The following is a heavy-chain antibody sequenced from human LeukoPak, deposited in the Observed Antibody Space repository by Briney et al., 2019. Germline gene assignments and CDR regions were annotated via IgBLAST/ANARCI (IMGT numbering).Heavy chain of an antibody. CDR2: ISGTSGYI. D-gene: IGHD3-16*01. CDR3: ARGLLGVDI. J-gene: IGHJ3*02. V-gene: IGHV3-21*01. Sequence: GGSLRLSCAASGFSFSSYSMNWVRQAPGKGLEWVSSISGTSGYIYYADSVKGRFTISRDNAKNSLYLQMTSLRAEDTAVYYCARGLLGVDIWGQGTMVTVSS. CDR1: GFSFSSYS.